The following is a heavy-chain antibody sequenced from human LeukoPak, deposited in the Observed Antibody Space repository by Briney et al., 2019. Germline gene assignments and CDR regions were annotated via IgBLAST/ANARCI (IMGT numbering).Heavy chain of an antibody. J-gene: IGHJ4*02. CDR2: IYYSGST. CDR1: GGSISSSSYY. V-gene: IGHV4-39*01. CDR3: TRQLGGSSGSDY. Sequence: SETLSLTCSVSGGSISSSSYYWGWIRQPPGKGLEWIGNIYYSGSTYYNPSLKSRVTMSVDTSKNQFSLKLISVTAADTAVYYCTRQLGGSSGSDYGGQETLVTVPS. D-gene: IGHD6-13*01.